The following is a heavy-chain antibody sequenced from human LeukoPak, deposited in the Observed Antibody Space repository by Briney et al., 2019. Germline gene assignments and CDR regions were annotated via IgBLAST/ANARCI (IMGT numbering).Heavy chain of an antibody. CDR1: GFTFSSYA. J-gene: IGHJ4*02. D-gene: IGHD4-11*01. CDR3: ARAGYYRFDY. V-gene: IGHV3-74*01. CDR2: INSDGSTI. Sequence: GGSLRLSCAASGFTFSSYAMNWVRQAPGQGLVWVSRINSDGSTINYADSVQGRFTISRDNAKSTLYLQMNSLGAEDTAVYYCARAGYYRFDYWGQGTLVTVSS.